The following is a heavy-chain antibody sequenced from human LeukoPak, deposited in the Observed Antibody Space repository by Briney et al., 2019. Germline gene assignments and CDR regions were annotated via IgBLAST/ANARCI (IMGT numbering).Heavy chain of an antibody. Sequence: AGGSLRLSCAASGFTFSSYYMTWVRQAPGKGLEWVSVISDSGDNTYYADSVKGRFTVSRDNSRDTLYLQMNSLRAEDTALYYCAKKIGTGPGHNWFDPWGQGALVTVSS. CDR3: AKKIGTGPGHNWFDP. D-gene: IGHD2-8*02. CDR2: ISDSGDNT. V-gene: IGHV3-23*01. J-gene: IGHJ5*02. CDR1: GFTFSSYY.